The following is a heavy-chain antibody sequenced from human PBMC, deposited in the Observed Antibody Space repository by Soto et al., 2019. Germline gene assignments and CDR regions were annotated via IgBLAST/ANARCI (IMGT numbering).Heavy chain of an antibody. CDR3: TIVRVADSALDH. CDR1: GFIFSNNG. V-gene: IGHV3-30*03. J-gene: IGHJ4*02. Sequence: QVQLVESGGGVAQPGRSLRLSCVGSGFIFSNNGMHWVRQTPGQGLEWVAFMSYDGSDTFYANSVKVRFTISRDKSKNTLFLHMSNLRAEDTAMYYCTIVRVADSALDHWGQGTLVTVSS. D-gene: IGHD3-10*02. CDR2: MSYDGSDT.